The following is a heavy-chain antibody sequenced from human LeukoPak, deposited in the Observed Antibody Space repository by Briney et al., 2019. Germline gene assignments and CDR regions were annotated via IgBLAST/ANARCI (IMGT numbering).Heavy chain of an antibody. D-gene: IGHD3-22*01. CDR3: ASAPSSYYYDSSGYYSFDY. Sequence: GASVKVSCKASGYTFTSYDINWVRQATGQGLEWMGWMNPNSGNTVYAQKFQGRVTMTRNTSISTAYMELSSLRSEDTAVYYCASAPSSYYYDSSGYYSFDYWGQGTLVTVSS. CDR2: MNPNSGNT. V-gene: IGHV1-8*01. J-gene: IGHJ4*02. CDR1: GYTFTSYD.